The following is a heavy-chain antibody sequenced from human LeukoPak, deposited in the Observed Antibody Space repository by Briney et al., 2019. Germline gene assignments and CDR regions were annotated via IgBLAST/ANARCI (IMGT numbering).Heavy chain of an antibody. CDR3: ARGPRALDY. J-gene: IGHJ4*02. CDR1: GFTVSSNY. D-gene: IGHD4/OR15-4a*01. V-gene: IGHV3-53*01. Sequence: GGSLRPSCAASGFTVSSNYMSWVRQAPGKGLEWVSVIYSGGSTYYADSVKGRFTISRDNSKNTPYLQMNSLRAEDTAVYYCARGPRALDYWGQGTLVTVSS. CDR2: IYSGGST.